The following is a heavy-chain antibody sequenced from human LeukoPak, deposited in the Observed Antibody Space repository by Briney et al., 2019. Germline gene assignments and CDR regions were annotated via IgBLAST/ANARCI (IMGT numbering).Heavy chain of an antibody. V-gene: IGHV3-23*01. D-gene: IGHD4-17*01. Sequence: GGSLRLSCAASGFTFSSYAMSWVRQAPGKGLEWVSAVSGSGDTTYYADSVKGRFTISRDNAKNSLYLQMNSLRAEDTAVYYCAKEGTRIERDYGDPDFDYWGQGTLVTVSS. CDR1: GFTFSSYA. CDR2: VSGSGDTT. J-gene: IGHJ4*02. CDR3: AKEGTRIERDYGDPDFDY.